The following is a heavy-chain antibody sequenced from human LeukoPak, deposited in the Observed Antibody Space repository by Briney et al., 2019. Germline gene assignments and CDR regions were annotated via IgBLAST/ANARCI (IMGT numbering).Heavy chain of an antibody. CDR3: AGERGEEYSSGWYKRNYFDN. J-gene: IGHJ4*02. CDR2: GDYSGGT. Sequence: SETLSLTCTVSGDSLSSVTDYWAWIRQPPGKGLEWIASGDYSGGTYYNPSLESRVAISADMSKNQFSLKPTSVTGADTAVYYCAGERGEEYSSGWYKRNYFDNWGQGIRVTVSS. CDR1: GDSLSSVTDY. D-gene: IGHD6-19*01. V-gene: IGHV4-39*07.